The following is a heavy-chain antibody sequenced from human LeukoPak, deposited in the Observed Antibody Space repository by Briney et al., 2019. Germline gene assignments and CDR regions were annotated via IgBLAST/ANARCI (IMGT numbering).Heavy chain of an antibody. CDR1: GGSVSSGNYY. J-gene: IGHJ4*02. CDR2: IYYSGST. D-gene: IGHD2-21*01. V-gene: IGHV4-61*01. CDR3: ARTFCGGQSLFYFDY. Sequence: PSETLSLTCTVSGGSVSSGNYYWSWIRQPPGKGLEWIGYIYYSGSTNYNPSLKSRVTISVDTSKNQFSLNLSSVTAADTAVYYCARTFCGGQSLFYFDYWGQGTLVTVSS.